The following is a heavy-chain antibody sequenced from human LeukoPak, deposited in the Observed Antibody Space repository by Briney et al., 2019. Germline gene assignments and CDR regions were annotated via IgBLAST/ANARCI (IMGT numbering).Heavy chain of an antibody. D-gene: IGHD6-13*01. Sequence: SETLSLTCTVSGDSIYNNYWGWIRQSPGKGLEWIAYFYCRGTGTTDYNPSLESRVTVSVDTFSQFSLKLSSVTAADTAVYYCARGMSSSWYTYWGQGTLVTVSS. CDR2: FYCRGTGTT. CDR3: ARGMSSSWYTY. V-gene: IGHV4-59*01. CDR1: GDSIYNNY. J-gene: IGHJ4*02.